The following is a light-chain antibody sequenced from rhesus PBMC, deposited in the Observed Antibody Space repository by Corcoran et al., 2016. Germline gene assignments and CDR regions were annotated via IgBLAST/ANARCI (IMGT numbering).Light chain of an antibody. CDR3: AIGLSSGDV. CDR1: GGIYVAGYY. V-gene: IGLV5-62*01. CDR2: YRSDSDQ. Sequence: KPMLTQPASLSASPGESVSLTCSFSGGIYVAGYYIFWYQQKPGGPPRYLLRYRSDSDQGQGSGVPSRFSASKDASANTGVLRISGLQSEDEAAYYCAIGLSSGDVFGSGTTLTVL. J-gene: IGLJ6*01.